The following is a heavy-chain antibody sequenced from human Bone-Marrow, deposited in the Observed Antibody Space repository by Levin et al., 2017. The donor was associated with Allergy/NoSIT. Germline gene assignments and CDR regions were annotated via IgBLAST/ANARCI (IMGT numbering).Heavy chain of an antibody. D-gene: IGHD3-10*01. CDR2: ISPNSGDT. V-gene: IGHV1-2*02. CDR3: ARGGGSGSYKNFAD. J-gene: IGHJ4*02. CDR1: GYTFPDYY. Sequence: ASVKVSCKASGYTFPDYYLNWMRQAPGQGLEWMGWISPNSGDTNYAQKFQGRVTMTRDTSISTAYMELSGLRSDDTAVYYCARGGGSGSYKNFADWGQGTLVTVSS.